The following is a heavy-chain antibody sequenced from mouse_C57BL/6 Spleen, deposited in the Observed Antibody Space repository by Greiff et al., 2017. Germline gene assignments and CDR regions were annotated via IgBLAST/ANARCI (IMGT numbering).Heavy chain of an antibody. V-gene: IGHV1-82*01. CDR1: GYAFSSSW. D-gene: IGHD2-3*01. J-gene: IGHJ1*03. CDR2: IYPGDGDT. Sequence: VQLQQSGPELVKPGASVKISCKASGYAFSSSWMNWVKQRPGKGLEWIGRIYPGDGDTNYNGKFKGKATLTADKSSSTAYMQLSSLTSEDSAVYFCARSDDGYPYCYVEVWGTGTTVTVSS. CDR3: ARSDDGYPYCYVEV.